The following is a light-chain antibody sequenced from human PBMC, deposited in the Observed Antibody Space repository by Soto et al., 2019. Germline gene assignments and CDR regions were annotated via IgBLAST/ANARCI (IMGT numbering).Light chain of an antibody. CDR2: GAS. CDR1: QSVSSN. CDR3: QQYNTWPPWT. V-gene: IGKV3-15*01. J-gene: IGKJ1*01. Sequence: EIVMTQSPATLSVSPGGRATLSCRASQSVSSNVAWYQQKPGQAPRLLIYGASTRATGIPARFSGSGSGTEFTLTISSLLSEDFAVYYCQQYNTWPPWTFGQGTKVDIK.